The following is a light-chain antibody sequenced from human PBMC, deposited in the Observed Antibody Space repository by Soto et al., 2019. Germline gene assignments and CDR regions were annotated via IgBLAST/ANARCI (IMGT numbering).Light chain of an antibody. CDR3: SSYSSISYVI. CDR1: SSDIGGYRY. V-gene: IGLV2-14*03. Sequence: QSVLTQPAAVSGSPGQSITISCTGTSSDIGGYRYVSWYQQHPGKAPQLVIYDVSYRPSGISNRFSGSKSVNTASLTISGLQAEDEANYYCSSYSSISYVIFGGGTKVTVL. J-gene: IGLJ2*01. CDR2: DVS.